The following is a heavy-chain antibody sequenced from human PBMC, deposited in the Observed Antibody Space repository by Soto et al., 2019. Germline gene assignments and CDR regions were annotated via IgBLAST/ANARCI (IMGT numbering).Heavy chain of an antibody. CDR2: ISGSGGST. V-gene: IGHV3-23*01. Sequence: EVQLLESGGGLVQPGGSLRLSCAASGFTFSSYAMSWVRQAPGKGLEWVSAISGSGGSTYYADSVKGRFTISRDNSKNALYLQMNSRRAEDTAVYYCATNWGREYSYVPFDYWGQGTLVTVSS. CDR1: GFTFSSYA. D-gene: IGHD5-18*01. CDR3: ATNWGREYSYVPFDY. J-gene: IGHJ4*02.